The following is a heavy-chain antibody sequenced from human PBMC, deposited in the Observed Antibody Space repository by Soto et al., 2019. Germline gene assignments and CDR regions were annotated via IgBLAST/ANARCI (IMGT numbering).Heavy chain of an antibody. J-gene: IGHJ4*02. V-gene: IGHV1-69*02. CDR2: IIPILGIA. Sequence: ASVKVSCKASGGTFRNYPINWVRQAPGQGLEWMGRIIPILGIANYAQKFQGRVTITADKSTSTAYMELGSLRSEDTAVCYCARSSDYDSSGYYYYFDYWGQGTLVTVSS. CDR3: ARSSDYDSSGYYYYFDY. D-gene: IGHD3-22*01. CDR1: GGTFRNYP.